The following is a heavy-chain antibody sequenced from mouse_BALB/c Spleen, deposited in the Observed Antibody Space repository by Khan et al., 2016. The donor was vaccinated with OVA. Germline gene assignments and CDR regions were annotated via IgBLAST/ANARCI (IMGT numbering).Heavy chain of an antibody. CDR2: ISTYYGDA. J-gene: IGHJ3*01. Sequence: QVQLKQSGAELVRPGVSVKISCKGSGYTFTDFTMHWVKQSHAMSLEWIGVISTYYGDATYNQKFKDKATMTVDKSSSTAYMELARLTSEDSAIDDCTRGGGGNRFAYWGQGTLVTVSA. CDR1: GYTFTDFT. CDR3: TRGGGGNRFAY. V-gene: IGHV1S137*01.